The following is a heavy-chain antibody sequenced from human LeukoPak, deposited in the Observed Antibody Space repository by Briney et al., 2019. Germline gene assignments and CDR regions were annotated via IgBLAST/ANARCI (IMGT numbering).Heavy chain of an antibody. V-gene: IGHV3-48*02. D-gene: IGHD3-10*01. CDR3: VRGALTWFGELFGY. J-gene: IGHJ4*02. CDR2: ISKSSGTI. Sequence: GGSLRLSCAASGFTFSSYSMNWVRQAPGKGLEWVSYISKSSGTIYHADSVRGRFTISRDNANNSLFLQMSRLRDEDTAVYYCVRGALTWFGELFGYWGQGILVTVSS. CDR1: GFTFSSYS.